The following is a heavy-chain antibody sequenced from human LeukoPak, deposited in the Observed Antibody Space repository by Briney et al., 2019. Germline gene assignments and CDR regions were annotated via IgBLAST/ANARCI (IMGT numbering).Heavy chain of an antibody. CDR2: ITYDRSNK. Sequence: PGGSLRLSCAASGFTFSTYAMHWVRQAPGKGLEWVAVITYDRSNKYYADSVKGRFTISRDNSKNTLYLQMNSLRAEDTAVYYCARDQVTDSYYYIDVWRKGTTVTVSS. CDR3: ARDQVTDSYYYIDV. CDR1: GFTFSTYA. V-gene: IGHV3-30*04. D-gene: IGHD3-10*01. J-gene: IGHJ6*03.